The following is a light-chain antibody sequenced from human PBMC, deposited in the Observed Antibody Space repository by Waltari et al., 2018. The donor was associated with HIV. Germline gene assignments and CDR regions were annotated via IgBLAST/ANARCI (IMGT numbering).Light chain of an antibody. CDR3: QQCNNVPLT. CDR2: DAS. J-gene: IGKJ4*01. CDR1: QDIRNF. V-gene: IGKV1-33*01. Sequence: DIQMTQSPPSLSASVGDRVTITCQASQDIRNFLNWYQQKPGQVPKLLIYDASNLETGVPSRCSGSGSGTDFTLTISSLQPDDIATYYCQQCNNVPLTFGGGTKVEIK.